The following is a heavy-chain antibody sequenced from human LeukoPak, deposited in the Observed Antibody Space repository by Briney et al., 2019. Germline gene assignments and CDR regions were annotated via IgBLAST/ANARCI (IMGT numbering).Heavy chain of an antibody. J-gene: IGHJ4*02. V-gene: IGHV1-46*01. D-gene: IGHD6-13*01. CDR2: INPSGGST. CDR3: ARAPMEAAALY. CDR1: GGTFSSYA. Sequence: ASVKVSCKASGGTFSSYAISWVRQAPGQGLEWMGIINPSGGSTSYAQKFQGRVTMTRDTSTSTVYMELSSLRSEDTAVYYCARAPMEAAALYWGQGTLVTVSS.